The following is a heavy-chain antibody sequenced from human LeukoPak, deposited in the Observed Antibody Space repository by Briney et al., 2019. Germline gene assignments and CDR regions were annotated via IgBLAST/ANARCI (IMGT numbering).Heavy chain of an antibody. CDR3: ARDDSMIIGTSFDY. V-gene: IGHV3-21*01. Sequence: PGGSLRLSCAASGFTFSTYSMNWVRQAPGKGLEWASSISSSSSYIYYADSVKGRFTISRDNAKNSLYLQMNSLRVEDTAVYYCARDDSMIIGTSFDYWGQGTLVTVSS. J-gene: IGHJ4*02. CDR1: GFTFSTYS. D-gene: IGHD1-20*01. CDR2: ISSSSSYI.